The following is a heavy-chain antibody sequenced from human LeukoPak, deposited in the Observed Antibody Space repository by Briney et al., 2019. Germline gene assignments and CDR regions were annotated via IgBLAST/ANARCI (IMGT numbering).Heavy chain of an antibody. CDR1: GLTVGSKY. V-gene: IGHV3-66*01. D-gene: IGHD5-12*01. CDR2: IYRGGDT. CDR3: ATRPDGNDFPYFDF. Sequence: GGSLRLSCAASGLTVGSKYMGWVRQAPGKGLEWVSVIYRGGDTYYADSLRGRFTVSRDISQNTLYLQMNRLRVEDTAVYYCATRPDGNDFPYFDFWGQGTLVLVSS. J-gene: IGHJ4*02.